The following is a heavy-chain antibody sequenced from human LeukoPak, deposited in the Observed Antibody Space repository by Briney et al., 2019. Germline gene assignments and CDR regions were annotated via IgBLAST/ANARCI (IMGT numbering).Heavy chain of an antibody. CDR1: GFTFSSHA. D-gene: IGHD2-8*01. CDR2: ISYDGSNK. J-gene: IGHJ5*02. CDR3: ARVGTSSLRDWFDP. Sequence: GGSLRLSCAASGFTFSSHAMNWVRQAPGKGLEWMAVISYDGSNKYYVDSVKGRFTISRDNSKNTLYLQMNSLRAEDTAVYYCARVGTSSLRDWFDPWGQGTLVTVSS. V-gene: IGHV3-30*04.